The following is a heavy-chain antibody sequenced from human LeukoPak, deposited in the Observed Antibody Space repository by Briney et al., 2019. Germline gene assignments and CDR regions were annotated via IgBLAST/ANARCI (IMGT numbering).Heavy chain of an antibody. D-gene: IGHD3-3*01. CDR2: ISAYNGNT. V-gene: IGHV1-18*01. Sequence: ASVKVSCKASGYTFTSYDISWVRQAPGQGPEWMGWISAYNGNTNYAQKLQGRVTMTTDTSTSTAYMELRSLRSDDTAVYYCARDFDDFWSGYPSPYFDYWGQGTLVTVSS. J-gene: IGHJ4*02. CDR3: ARDFDDFWSGYPSPYFDY. CDR1: GYTFTSYD.